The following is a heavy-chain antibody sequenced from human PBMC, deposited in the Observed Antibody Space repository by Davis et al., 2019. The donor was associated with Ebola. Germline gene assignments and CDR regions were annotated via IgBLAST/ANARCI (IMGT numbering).Heavy chain of an antibody. CDR3: ARGRGVVPAALSLVYYYGMDV. CDR2: IIPIFGTA. J-gene: IGHJ6*02. Sequence: SVKVSCKASGGTFSSYAISWVRQAPGQGLEWMGGIIPIFGTANYAQKFQGRVTITADESTSTAYMELSRLRSDDTAVYYCARGRGVVPAALSLVYYYGMDVWGQGTTVTVSS. CDR1: GGTFSSYA. D-gene: IGHD2-2*01. V-gene: IGHV1-69*13.